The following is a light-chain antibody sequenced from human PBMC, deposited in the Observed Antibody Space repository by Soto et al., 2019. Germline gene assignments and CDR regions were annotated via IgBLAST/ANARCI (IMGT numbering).Light chain of an antibody. V-gene: IGLV7-43*01. J-gene: IGLJ3*02. CDR1: TGAVTSAYY. Sequence: QAVVTQEPSLTVSPGGTVTLTCASSTGAVTSAYYPNWFQQKRGQAPRALIYNTSKKHSWTPARFSGSLLGGKAALTLSGVQPEDEAEYYCLLYYGGHVRRFGGGTKLTVL. CDR3: LLYYGGHVRR. CDR2: NTS.